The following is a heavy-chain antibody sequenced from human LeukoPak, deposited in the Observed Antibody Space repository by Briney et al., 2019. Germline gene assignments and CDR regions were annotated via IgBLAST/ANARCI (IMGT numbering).Heavy chain of an antibody. V-gene: IGHV3-21*01. D-gene: IGHD3-3*01. Sequence: GGSLRLSCAASGFTFSSYSMNWVRQAPGKGLEWVSSISSSSSYIYYADSVKGRFTISRDNAKNSLYLQMNSLRAEDTAVYYCARDPYDFWSGYYPGDAFDIWGQGTMVTVSS. CDR3: ARDPYDFWSGYYPGDAFDI. J-gene: IGHJ3*02. CDR1: GFTFSSYS. CDR2: ISSSSSYI.